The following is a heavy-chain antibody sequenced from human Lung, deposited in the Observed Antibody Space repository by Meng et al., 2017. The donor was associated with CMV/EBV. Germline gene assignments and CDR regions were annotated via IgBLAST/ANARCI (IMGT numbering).Heavy chain of an antibody. D-gene: IGHD3-3*01. CDR3: TTGAYYDFWSGYHY. V-gene: IGHV3-15*01. CDR2: IKSKTDGGTT. Sequence: SCAASGFTFSNAWMSWVRQAPGKGLEWVGRIKSKTDGGTTDYAAPVKGRFTISRDDSKNTLYLQINSLKTEDTAVYYCTTGAYYDFWSGYHYWGQGTXVTVSS. J-gene: IGHJ4*02. CDR1: GFTFSNAW.